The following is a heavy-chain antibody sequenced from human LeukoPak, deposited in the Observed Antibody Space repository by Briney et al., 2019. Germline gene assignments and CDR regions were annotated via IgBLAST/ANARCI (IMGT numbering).Heavy chain of an antibody. J-gene: IGHJ6*02. CDR1: GFTFSSYG. CDR3: ATAIVAAGILDV. CDR2: ISYDGSNK. V-gene: IGHV3-30*03. Sequence: GGSLRLSCAASGFTFSSYGMHWVRQAPGKGLEWVAVISYDGSNKYYADSVKGRFTISRDNSKNTLYLQMNSLRAEDTAVYYCATAIVAAGILDVWGQGTTVTVSS. D-gene: IGHD6-13*01.